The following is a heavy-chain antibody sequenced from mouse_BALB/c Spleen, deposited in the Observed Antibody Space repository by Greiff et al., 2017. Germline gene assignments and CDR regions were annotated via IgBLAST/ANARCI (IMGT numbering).Heavy chain of an antibody. CDR3: ARDGSLAMDY. V-gene: IGHV5-6-5*01. J-gene: IGHJ4*01. CDR2: ISSGGST. Sequence: EVHLVESGGGLVKPGGSLKLSCAASGFTFSSYAMSWVRQTPEKRLEWVASISSGGSTYYPDSVKGRFTVSRDNARNILYLQMSSLRSEDTAMYYCARDGSLAMDYWGQGTSVTVSS. CDR1: GFTFSSYA. D-gene: IGHD2-2*01.